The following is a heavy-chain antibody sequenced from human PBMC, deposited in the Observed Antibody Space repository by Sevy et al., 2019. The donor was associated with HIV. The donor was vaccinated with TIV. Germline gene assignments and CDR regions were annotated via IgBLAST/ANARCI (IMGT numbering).Heavy chain of an antibody. V-gene: IGHV3-30*18. CDR1: GFSFRNYG. CDR2: ISFDGDTK. CDR3: AKRGGHDTSGYVSYYYYGMDV. D-gene: IGHD3-22*01. J-gene: IGHJ6*02. Sequence: GGSLRLSCAASGFSFRNYGMHWVRQAPGKVLEWLALISFDGDTKYFGDSVKGRFTISRDNSKNTLYLQMNSLRVEDTAVYYCAKRGGHDTSGYVSYYYYGMDVWGQGTTVTVSS.